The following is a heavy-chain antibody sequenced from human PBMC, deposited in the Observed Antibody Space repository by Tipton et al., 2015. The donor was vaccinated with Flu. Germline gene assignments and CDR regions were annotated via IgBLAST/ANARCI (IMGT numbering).Heavy chain of an antibody. CDR2: FYPGGTS. CDR1: TFSVSGIVY. Sequence: TLSLTCSVSTFSVSGIVYWGWIRQPPGKGLEWLGSFYPGGTSYYNPSLRSRVTISLDTSKGQSSLNLRSVTAGDMAVYYCARLEGAFEGGHCVGSNCWINFWGQGTLVTVSS. CDR3: ARLEGAFEGGHCVGSNCWINF. J-gene: IGHJ4*02. V-gene: IGHV4-38-2*01. D-gene: IGHD2-21*01.